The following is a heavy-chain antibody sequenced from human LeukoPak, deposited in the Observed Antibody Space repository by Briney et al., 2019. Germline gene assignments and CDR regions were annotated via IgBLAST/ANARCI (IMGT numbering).Heavy chain of an antibody. CDR2: INPNSGGT. Sequence: GAPVKVSCKASGYTFTGYYMHWVRQAPGQGLEWMGRINPNSGGTNYAQKFQGRVTMTRDTSISTAYMELSRLRSDDTAVYYCARERSIYVWGSYHRYYFDYWGQGTLVTVSS. D-gene: IGHD3-16*02. V-gene: IGHV1-2*06. CDR1: GYTFTGYY. J-gene: IGHJ4*02. CDR3: ARERSIYVWGSYHRYYFDY.